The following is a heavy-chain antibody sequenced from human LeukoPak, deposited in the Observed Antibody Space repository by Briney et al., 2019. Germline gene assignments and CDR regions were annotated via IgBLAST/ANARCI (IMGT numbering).Heavy chain of an antibody. D-gene: IGHD5-24*01. V-gene: IGHV4-31*03. J-gene: IGHJ4*02. CDR2: IYYSGST. Sequence: SETLSLTCTVSGGSISSGGYYWSWIRQHPGKGLEWIGYIYYSGSTYYNPSLKSRVTISVDTSKNQFSLKLSSVTAADTAVYYCARWLQLRDYFDYWGQGTLVTVS. CDR1: GGSISSGGYY. CDR3: ARWLQLRDYFDY.